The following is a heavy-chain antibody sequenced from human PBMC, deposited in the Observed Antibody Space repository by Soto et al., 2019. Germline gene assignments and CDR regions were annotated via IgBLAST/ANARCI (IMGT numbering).Heavy chain of an antibody. CDR2: ISPMFGAA. J-gene: IGHJ4*02. CDR1: GGTFNTYA. V-gene: IGHV1-69*19. Sequence: QVQLVQSGAEMKKPGSSVKVSCQSSGGTFNTYAMNWVRQAPGQGPEWMGDISPMFGAANYAPKFQGRVTITADESTGTSYMKLSSLTSEDTALYVCAMEVQVHTPAFVYWGQGTLVTVSS. CDR3: AMEVQVHTPAFVY. D-gene: IGHD3-10*01.